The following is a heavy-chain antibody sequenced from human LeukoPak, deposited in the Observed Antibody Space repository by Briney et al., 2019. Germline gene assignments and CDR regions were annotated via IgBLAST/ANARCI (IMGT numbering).Heavy chain of an antibody. CDR1: GYTFTGYY. Sequence: ASVKVSCKASGYTFTGYYMHWVRQAPGQGLEWMGWINPNSGGTNYAQKFQGRVTMTRGTSISTAYMELSRLRSDDTAVYYCASLIAAAGTNYYYYGMDVWGQGTTVTVSS. J-gene: IGHJ6*02. CDR2: INPNSGGT. CDR3: ASLIAAAGTNYYYYGMDV. V-gene: IGHV1-2*02. D-gene: IGHD6-13*01.